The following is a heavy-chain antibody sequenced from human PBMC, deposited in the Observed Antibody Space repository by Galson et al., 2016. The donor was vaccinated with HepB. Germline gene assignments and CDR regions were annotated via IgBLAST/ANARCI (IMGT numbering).Heavy chain of an antibody. CDR3: AGYDFWSGDYGYYFDN. D-gene: IGHD3-3*01. J-gene: IGHJ4*02. Sequence: SVKVSCRASGFSFSSSAVHWVRQTRGQRLEWIGWIVVGSGNTNYAQKFPERVTITRVLSSGTAYMDLSSLRSEDTAVYYCAGYDFWSGDYGYYFDNWGQGTLVTVSS. CDR1: GFSFSSSA. V-gene: IGHV1-58*01. CDR2: IVVGSGNT.